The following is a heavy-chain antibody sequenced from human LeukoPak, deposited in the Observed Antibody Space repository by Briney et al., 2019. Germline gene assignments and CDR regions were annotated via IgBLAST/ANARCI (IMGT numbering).Heavy chain of an antibody. Sequence: SETLSLTCTVSGGSISSSSYYWGWIRQPPGKGLEWIGSIYYSGSTYYNPSLKSRVTISVDTSKNQFSLKLSSVTAADTAVYYCARAGYSYGYVFDYWGQGTLVTVSS. CDR2: IYYSGST. CDR1: GGSISSSSYY. CDR3: ARAGYSYGYVFDY. D-gene: IGHD5-18*01. J-gene: IGHJ4*02. V-gene: IGHV4-39*07.